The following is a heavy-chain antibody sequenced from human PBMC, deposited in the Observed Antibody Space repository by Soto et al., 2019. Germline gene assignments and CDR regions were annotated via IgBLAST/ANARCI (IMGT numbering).Heavy chain of an antibody. CDR3: AKEGPGGGRHFYYAMYV. CDR1: GFVFSDYG. D-gene: IGHD1-26*01. CDR2: ITNDGNNE. V-gene: IGHV3-30*18. Sequence: QMNLVESGGGVVQPGRSLRLSCAASGFVFSDYGMHWVRQAPGKGLEWVALITNDGNNEYYRESVKGRFSISRGRSTNTVDLLMNSLRPEDTGVYYCAKEGPGGGRHFYYAMYVWRQGTTVTVSS. J-gene: IGHJ6*02.